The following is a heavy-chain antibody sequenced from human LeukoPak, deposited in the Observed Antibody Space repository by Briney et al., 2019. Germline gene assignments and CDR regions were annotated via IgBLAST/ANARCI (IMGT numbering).Heavy chain of an antibody. D-gene: IGHD3-22*01. J-gene: IGHJ1*01. CDR1: GFTFSSYA. CDR3: AKCGNYYDSSGYYYVYFQH. CDR2: ISGSGGST. Sequence: GGPLRLSCAASGFTFSSYAMSWVRQAPGKGLGWASVISGSGGSTYYADSVKGRFTISRDNSKNTLYLQMNSLRAEDTAVYYCAKCGNYYDSSGYYYVYFQHWGQGTLVTVSS. V-gene: IGHV3-23*01.